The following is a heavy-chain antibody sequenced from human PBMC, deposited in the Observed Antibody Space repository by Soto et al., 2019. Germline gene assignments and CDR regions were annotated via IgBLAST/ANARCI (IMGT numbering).Heavy chain of an antibody. J-gene: IGHJ4*02. Sequence: QLQLQESGPGLVKPSETLSLTCTVSGDSINNFFWSWIRQPPGKGLEWIASFYHSGPTKFNHSLKSRVTKSVYASKNQSSLNLGSVTAADTAVYYCAMIIGYDFTLDYWGQGTLVTVSS. V-gene: IGHV4-59*01. CDR2: FYHSGPT. CDR3: AMIIGYDFTLDY. D-gene: IGHD5-12*01. CDR1: GDSINNFF.